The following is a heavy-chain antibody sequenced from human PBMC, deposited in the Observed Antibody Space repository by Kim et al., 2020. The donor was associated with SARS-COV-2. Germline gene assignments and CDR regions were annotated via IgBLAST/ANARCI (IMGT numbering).Heavy chain of an antibody. J-gene: IGHJ6*02. V-gene: IGHV3-53*01. CDR2: IYSGGST. D-gene: IGHD5-12*01. CDR1: GFTVSSNY. CDR3: ARDLTEMATLHYYYGMDV. Sequence: GGSLRLSCAASGFTVSSNYMSWVRQAPGKGLEWVSVIYSGGSTYYADSVKGRFTISRDNSKNTLYLQMNSLRAEDTAVYYCARDLTEMATLHYYYGMDVWGQGTTVTVSS.